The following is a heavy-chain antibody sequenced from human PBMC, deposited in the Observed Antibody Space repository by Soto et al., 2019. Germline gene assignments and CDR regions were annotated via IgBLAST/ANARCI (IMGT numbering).Heavy chain of an antibody. D-gene: IGHD2-21*01. CDR1: GFTFSAYG. J-gene: IGHJ6*02. CDR2: INYDGSSK. V-gene: IGHV3-33*01. CDR3: ARCKQKVIHCAMDV. Sequence: QVHLVESGGGAVQAGRSLRVSRATSGFTFSAYGMHWVRQAPGKGLEWVAFINYDGSSKFYGDSVKGRFTVSRDNSKNTLFLQLNSLRGEDTATYYCARCKQKVIHCAMDVWGQGATVTVTS.